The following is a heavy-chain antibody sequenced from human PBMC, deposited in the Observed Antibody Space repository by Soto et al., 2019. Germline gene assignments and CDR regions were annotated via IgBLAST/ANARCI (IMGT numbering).Heavy chain of an antibody. CDR3: ARTNSSSLLGFDDGMDV. V-gene: IGHV1-69*01. J-gene: IGHJ6*02. D-gene: IGHD6-6*01. CDR1: GGTFSSYA. Sequence: QVQLVQSGAEVKKPGSSVKVSCKASGGTFSSYAISWVRQAPGQGLEWMGGIIPIFGTANYAQKFQGRVTITADESTSTAYMELSSLRSEDTAVYYCARTNSSSLLGFDDGMDVWGQGTTVTVSS. CDR2: IIPIFGTA.